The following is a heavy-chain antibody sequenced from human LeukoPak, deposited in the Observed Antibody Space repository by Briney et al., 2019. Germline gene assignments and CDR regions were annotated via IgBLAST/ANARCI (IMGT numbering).Heavy chain of an antibody. CDR1: GYTFTSYD. D-gene: IGHD3-3*01. CDR3: ARDNTIFGTYYYYGMDV. V-gene: IGHV1-8*01. Sequence: ASVKVSCKASGYTFTSYDIHWVRQATGQGLEWMGRMNPNSGNTGYAQKFQGRVTMTRNTSISTAYMELSSLRSEDTAVYYCARDNTIFGTYYYYGMDVWGQGTTVTVSS. CDR2: MNPNSGNT. J-gene: IGHJ6*02.